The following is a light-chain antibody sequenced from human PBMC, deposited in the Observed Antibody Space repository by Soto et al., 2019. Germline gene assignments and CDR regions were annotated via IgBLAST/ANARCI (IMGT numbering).Light chain of an antibody. CDR3: ASYAGGKNFYV. J-gene: IGLJ1*01. V-gene: IGLV2-8*01. CDR1: SSDVGGYHY. CDR2: GVT. Sequence: QSALTQPPSASGSPGQTVTISCTGTSSDVGGYHYLSWYQKHPGETPKLIIYGVTKRPSGVPDRFSGSKSGNTASLTVSGLQAEDEADYHCASYAGGKNFYVFGTGTKLTVL.